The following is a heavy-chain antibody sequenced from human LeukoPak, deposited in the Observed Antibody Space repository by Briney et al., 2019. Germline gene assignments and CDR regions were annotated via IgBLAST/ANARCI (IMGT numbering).Heavy chain of an antibody. V-gene: IGHV3-23*01. CDR1: GFTFSSYA. CDR3: AKGRGHVLRYFDWLLDY. Sequence: PGGSLRLSCAASGFTFSSYAMSWVRQAAGKGLEWVSAISGSGGSTYYADSVKGRFTISRDNSKNTLYLQMNSLRAEDTAVYYCAKGRGHVLRYFDWLLDYWGQGTLVTVSS. J-gene: IGHJ4*02. D-gene: IGHD3-9*01. CDR2: ISGSGGST.